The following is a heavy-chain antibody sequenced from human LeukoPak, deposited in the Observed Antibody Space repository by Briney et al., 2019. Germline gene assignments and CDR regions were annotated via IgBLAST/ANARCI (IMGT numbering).Heavy chain of an antibody. CDR3: ARTRRYFDWLPSDY. CDR1: GGSISSYY. CDR2: IYYSGST. D-gene: IGHD3-9*01. Sequence: SETLSLTCTVSGGSISSYYWSWIRQPPGKGLEWIGYIYYSGSTNYNPSLKSRVTISVDTSKNQFSLKLSSVTAADTAVYYCARTRRYFDWLPSDYWGQGTLVTVSS. J-gene: IGHJ4*02. V-gene: IGHV4-59*01.